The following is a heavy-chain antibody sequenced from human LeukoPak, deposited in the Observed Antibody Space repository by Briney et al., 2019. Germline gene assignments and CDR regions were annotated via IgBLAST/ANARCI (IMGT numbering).Heavy chain of an antibody. J-gene: IGHJ3*02. V-gene: IGHV4-59*01. CDR1: GGSISSYY. CDR2: IYYSGST. CDR3: ARRGGRDGYVPSPYAFDI. Sequence: SETLSLTCTVSGGSISSYYWSWIRQPPGKGLEWIGYIYYSGSTNYNPSLKSRVTISVDTSKNQFSLKLSSVTAADTAVYYCARRGGRDGYVPSPYAFDIWGQGTMVTVSS. D-gene: IGHD5-24*01.